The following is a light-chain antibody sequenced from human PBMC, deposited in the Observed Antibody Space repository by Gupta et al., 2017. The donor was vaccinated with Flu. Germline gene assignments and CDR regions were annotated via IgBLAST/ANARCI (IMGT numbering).Light chain of an antibody. CDR2: QVF. Sequence: EIVMTQTPLSLSVTPGQPASISCKSSQSLLNRDGKTYLYWYLQKPGQPPHLLIYQVFNRFSGVPDKFSGSGSGTDFTLKISRVEADDVGVYYCWQAVQTPWAFGQGTKVEIK. J-gene: IGKJ1*01. V-gene: IGKV2D-29*01. CDR3: WQAVQTPWA. CDR1: QSLLNRDGKTY.